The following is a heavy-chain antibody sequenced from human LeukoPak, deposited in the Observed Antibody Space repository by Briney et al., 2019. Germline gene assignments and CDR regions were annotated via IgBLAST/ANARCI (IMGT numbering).Heavy chain of an antibody. Sequence: PGGSLRLSCAASGFTFSSYAMSWVRQAPGKGLEWVSAISGSGGSTYYADSVKGRFTISRDNSKNTLYLQMNSLRAEDTAVYYCAKDRIVLMVYARDFFDYWGQGTLVTVSS. CDR1: GFTFSSYA. D-gene: IGHD2-8*01. CDR2: ISGSGGST. J-gene: IGHJ4*02. CDR3: AKDRIVLMVYARDFFDY. V-gene: IGHV3-23*01.